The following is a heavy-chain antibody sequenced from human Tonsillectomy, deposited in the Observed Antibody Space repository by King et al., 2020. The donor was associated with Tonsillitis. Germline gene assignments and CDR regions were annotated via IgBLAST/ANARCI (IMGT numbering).Heavy chain of an antibody. Sequence: VQLVESGAEVKKPGESLKISCKGSGYSFTSYWIGWVRQMPGKGLEWMGIIYPGDSDTRYSPSFQGQVTFSADKSISTAYLKWSSLKASDTAMYYCARPAGYCSSTSAGCYFEYWGQGTLVTVSS. CDR2: IYPGDSDT. J-gene: IGHJ4*02. CDR1: GYSFTSYW. D-gene: IGHD2-2*01. V-gene: IGHV5-51*01. CDR3: ARPAGYCSSTSAGCYFEY.